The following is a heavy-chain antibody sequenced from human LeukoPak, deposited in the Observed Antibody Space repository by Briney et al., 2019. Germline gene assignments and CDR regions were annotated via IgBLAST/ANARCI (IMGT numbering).Heavy chain of an antibody. V-gene: IGHV4-39*01. CDR1: GGSISSSSYY. J-gene: IGHJ4*02. D-gene: IGHD7-27*01. CDR3: ARRHRLTGVD. CDR2: IYYSGST. Sequence: PSETLSLTCTVSGGSISSSSYYWGWIRQPPGKGLEWIGSIYYSGSTYYNPSLKSRVTISVDTSKNQFSLKLSSVTAADTAVYYCARRHRLTGVDWGQGTLVTVSS.